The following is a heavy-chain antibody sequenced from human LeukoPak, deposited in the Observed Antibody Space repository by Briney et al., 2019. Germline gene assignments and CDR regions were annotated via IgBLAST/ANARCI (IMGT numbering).Heavy chain of an antibody. D-gene: IGHD3-10*01. CDR1: GFTFSSYW. CDR3: ARDNEFGDY. V-gene: IGHV3-74*01. Sequence: GGSLRLSCAASGFTFSSYWMHWVRQAPGKGLVWVSRIQTDGSSTNYADSVKGRFTISRDNAKNSLYLQMNSLRAEDTAVYYCARDNEFGDYWGQGTLVTVSS. J-gene: IGHJ4*02. CDR2: IQTDGSST.